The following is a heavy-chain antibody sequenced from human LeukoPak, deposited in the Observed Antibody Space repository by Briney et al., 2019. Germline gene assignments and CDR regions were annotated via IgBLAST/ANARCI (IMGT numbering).Heavy chain of an antibody. J-gene: IGHJ4*02. Sequence: GGSLQISCKGSGYNFANYRIGGGRQLPGKGLEWMGIIYPDDSDTRYSPSFQGQVTISVDKSINTAYLQWSSLKASDTAMYYCARPGSPGSIVLDYWGQGTLVTVSS. D-gene: IGHD3-10*01. V-gene: IGHV5-51*01. CDR3: ARPGSPGSIVLDY. CDR1: GYNFANYR. CDR2: IYPDDSDT.